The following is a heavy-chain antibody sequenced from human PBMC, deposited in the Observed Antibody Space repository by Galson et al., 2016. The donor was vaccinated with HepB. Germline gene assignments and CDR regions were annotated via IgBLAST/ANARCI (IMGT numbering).Heavy chain of an antibody. CDR2: IKTDGSIT. V-gene: IGHV3-74*01. Sequence: SLRLSCAASGFTFSNYWMYWVRQAPGKGLVWVSRIKTDGSITGYAASVKGRFTISRAHGKKTMYLQMNSLRAEDTALYYCARGRRGAISDFLDSWGQGTLVTVSS. J-gene: IGHJ4*02. D-gene: IGHD3-10*01. CDR3: ARGRRGAISDFLDS. CDR1: GFTFSNYW.